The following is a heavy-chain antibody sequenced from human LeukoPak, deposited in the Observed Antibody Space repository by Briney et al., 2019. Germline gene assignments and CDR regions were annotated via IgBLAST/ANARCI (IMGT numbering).Heavy chain of an antibody. CDR3: ARSVSGWHDANWFDP. CDR2: IIPIFGTA. J-gene: IGHJ5*02. V-gene: IGHV1-69*05. CDR1: GGTFSSYA. Sequence: SVKVSCEASGGTFSSYAISWVRQAPGQGLEWMGGIIPIFGTANYAQKFQGRVTITTDESTSTAYMELSSLRSEDTAVYYCARSVSGWHDANWFDPWGQGTLVTVSS. D-gene: IGHD6-19*01.